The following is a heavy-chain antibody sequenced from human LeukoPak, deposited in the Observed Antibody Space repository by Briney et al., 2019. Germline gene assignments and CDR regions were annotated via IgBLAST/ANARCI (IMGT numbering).Heavy chain of an antibody. J-gene: IGHJ4*02. CDR1: GGSISSSNYY. CDR3: ARRNSNARQNHFDS. CDR2: ISYSGST. D-gene: IGHD6-13*01. Sequence: SETLSLTCTVSGGSISSSNYYWGWIRQPPGKGLEWIGTISYSGSTYYNPSLESRVTISVDASKNQVSLQLTSVAATDTAVYYCARRNSNARQNHFDSWGQGTLVTVSS. V-gene: IGHV4-39*01.